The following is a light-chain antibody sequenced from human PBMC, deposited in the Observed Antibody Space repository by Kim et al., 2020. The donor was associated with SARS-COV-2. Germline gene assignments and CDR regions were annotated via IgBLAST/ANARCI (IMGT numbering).Light chain of an antibody. CDR1: SLRRYY. CDR3: HSRDSSNNHL. Sequence: VALGQTVRITCQGDSLRRYYASWYQQKSGQAPVLVIYGKNNRPSGIPDRVSGSSSGNTASLTLTGAQAEDEAYYYCHSRDSSNNHLFGGGTELTVL. V-gene: IGLV3-19*01. J-gene: IGLJ3*02. CDR2: GKN.